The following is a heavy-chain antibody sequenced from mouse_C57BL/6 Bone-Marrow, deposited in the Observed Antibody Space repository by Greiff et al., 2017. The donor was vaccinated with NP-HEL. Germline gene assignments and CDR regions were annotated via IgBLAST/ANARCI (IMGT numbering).Heavy chain of an antibody. Sequence: VQLQHSGPELVKPGASVKISCKASGYAFSSSWMNWVKQRPGKGLEWIGRIYPGDGDTNYNGKFKGKATLTADKSSSTAYMQLSSLTSEDSAVYFCAINYYGSQPYWGQGTLVTVSA. CDR3: AINYYGSQPY. J-gene: IGHJ3*01. CDR1: GYAFSSSW. CDR2: IYPGDGDT. D-gene: IGHD1-1*01. V-gene: IGHV1-82*01.